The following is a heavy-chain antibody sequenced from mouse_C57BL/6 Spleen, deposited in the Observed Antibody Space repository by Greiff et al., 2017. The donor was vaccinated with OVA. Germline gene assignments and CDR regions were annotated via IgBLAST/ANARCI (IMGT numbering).Heavy chain of an antibody. J-gene: IGHJ2*01. D-gene: IGHD1-1*01. CDR1: GYTFTDYE. CDR3: TSPQYYGSSRHYFDY. Sequence: VQLQQSGAELVRPGASVTLSCKASGYTFTDYEMHWVKQTPVHGLEWIGAIDPETGGTAYNQKFKGKAILTADKSSSTAYMELRSLTSEDSAVYYCTSPQYYGSSRHYFDYWGQGTTLTVSS. V-gene: IGHV1-15*01. CDR2: IDPETGGT.